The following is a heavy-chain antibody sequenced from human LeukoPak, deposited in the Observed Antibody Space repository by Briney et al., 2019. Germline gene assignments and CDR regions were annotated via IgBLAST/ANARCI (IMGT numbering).Heavy chain of an antibody. V-gene: IGHV3-23*01. D-gene: IGHD1-26*01. CDR3: ARDSLVGSTTPVFDY. CDR2: IGYSGGST. CDR1: GFTFSSYT. J-gene: IGHJ4*02. Sequence: PGGSLRLSCAASGFTFSSYTMSWVRQAPGKGLEWVSVIGYSGGSTYYADSVKGRFTISRDNAKNSLYLQMDSLRAEDTAVYYCARDSLVGSTTPVFDYWGQGTLVTVSS.